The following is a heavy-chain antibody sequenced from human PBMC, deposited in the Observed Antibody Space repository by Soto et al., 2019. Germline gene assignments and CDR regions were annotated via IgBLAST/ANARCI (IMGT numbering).Heavy chain of an antibody. CDR2: IKSKTDGGTT. CDR3: TTDPSTGGDPFYYYYYYYMDV. V-gene: IGHV3-15*01. D-gene: IGHD4-17*01. CDR1: GFTFSNAW. Sequence: GGSLRLSCAASGFTFSNAWMSWVRQAPGKGLEWVGRIKSKTDGGTTDYAAPVKGRFTISRDDSKNTLYLQMNSLKTEDTAVYYCTTDPSTGGDPFYYYYYYYMDVWGKGTTVTVSS. J-gene: IGHJ6*03.